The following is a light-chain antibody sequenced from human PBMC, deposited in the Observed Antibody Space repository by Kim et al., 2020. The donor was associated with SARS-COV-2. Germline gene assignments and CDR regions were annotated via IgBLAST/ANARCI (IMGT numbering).Light chain of an antibody. J-gene: IGKJ2*01. V-gene: IGKV3-20*01. Sequence: LSRGEIAALSCSASQSVSGMQLAWYKQRPGQAHRLLIYGAASRATGIPDRFSGSESGTDFSLTISRLEPEDFAVYYCHQYASSPHTFGQGTKLEI. CDR3: HQYASSPHT. CDR1: QSVSGMQ. CDR2: GAA.